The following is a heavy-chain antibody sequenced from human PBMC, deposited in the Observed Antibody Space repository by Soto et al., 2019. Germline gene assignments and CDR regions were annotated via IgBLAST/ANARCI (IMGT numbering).Heavy chain of an antibody. Sequence: SETLSLTCTVSGGSISSYYWSWIRQPAGKGLEWIGRIYTSGSTNYNPSLKSRVTMSVDTSKNQFSLKLSSVTAADTAVYYCARAILPRRSSSRPKGDYYYGMDVWGQGTTVTVSS. V-gene: IGHV4-4*07. CDR2: IYTSGST. CDR1: GGSISSYY. CDR3: ARAILPRRSSSRPKGDYYYGMDV. J-gene: IGHJ6*02. D-gene: IGHD6-13*01.